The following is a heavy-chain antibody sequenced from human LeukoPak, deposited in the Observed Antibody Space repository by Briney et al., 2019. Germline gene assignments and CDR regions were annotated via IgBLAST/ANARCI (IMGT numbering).Heavy chain of an antibody. Sequence: ASVKVSCKASGYTFAAYYIHWVRQAPGQGLEWMGWINPNTGGTNFAQRFQGRVTMTRDTSINTAYMELSSLRSDDTAMYYCAREGAPQLSSYFDHWGQGTLVTVSS. CDR3: AREGAPQLSSYFDH. V-gene: IGHV1-2*02. CDR2: INPNTGGT. D-gene: IGHD1-1*01. J-gene: IGHJ4*02. CDR1: GYTFAAYY.